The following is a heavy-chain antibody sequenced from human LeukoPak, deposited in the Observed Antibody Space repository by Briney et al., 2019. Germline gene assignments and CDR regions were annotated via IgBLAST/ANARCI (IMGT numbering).Heavy chain of an antibody. J-gene: IGHJ4*02. V-gene: IGHV4-4*07. CDR3: AREGRWELLYY. CDR2: IYISGRT. CDR1: GGSLSIYY. Sequence: SETLSLTCTVSGGSLSIYYWSWIRQPAGEGLEWIGHIYISGRTNYNPSLKRRVTMSVDKSKNQSSLKLRPAAAADTAVYYCAREGRWELLYYWGEGTLVTVSS. D-gene: IGHD1-26*01.